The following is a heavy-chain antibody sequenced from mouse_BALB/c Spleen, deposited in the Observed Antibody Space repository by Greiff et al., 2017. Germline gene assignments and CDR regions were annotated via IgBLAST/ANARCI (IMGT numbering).Heavy chain of an antibody. CDR2: ISSGGSYT. CDR1: GFTFSSYG. V-gene: IGHV5-6*01. D-gene: IGHD2-4*01. CDR3: ASYDYDGMDY. Sequence: EVKLMESGGDLVKPGGSLKLSCAASGFTFSSYGMSWVRQTPDKRLEWVATISSGGSYTYYPDSVKGRFTISRDNAKNTLYLQMSSLKSEDTAMYYCASYDYDGMDYWGQGTSVTVSS. J-gene: IGHJ4*01.